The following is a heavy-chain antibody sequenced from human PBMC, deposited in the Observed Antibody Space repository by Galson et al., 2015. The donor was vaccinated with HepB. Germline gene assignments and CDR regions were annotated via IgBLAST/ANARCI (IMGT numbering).Heavy chain of an antibody. CDR3: ARVLDHETYSSGWSFDY. Sequence: ETLSLTCTVSGGSISSYYWSWIRQPAGKGLEWIGRIYTSGSTDYNPSLKSRVTMSVDTSKNQFSLKLTSVTAADTAVYYCARVLDHETYSSGWSFDYWGQGTLVTASS. CDR2: IYTSGST. V-gene: IGHV4-4*07. J-gene: IGHJ4*02. D-gene: IGHD6-19*01. CDR1: GGSISSYY.